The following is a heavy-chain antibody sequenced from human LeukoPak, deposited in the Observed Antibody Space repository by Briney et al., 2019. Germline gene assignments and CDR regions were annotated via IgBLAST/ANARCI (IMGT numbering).Heavy chain of an antibody. J-gene: IGHJ4*02. CDR2: INRGGGST. CDR1: GFTFSSYA. V-gene: IGHV3-23*01. Sequence: TGGSLRLSCAASGFTFSSYATTWVRQAPGKGLEWVSGINRGGGSTYYADSKKRRFTISTDYYENTLYLQMSSLSAEDTAVYYCAKVLGSGGHWFDYWGQGSLVTVSS. CDR3: AKVLGSGGHWFDY. D-gene: IGHD6-19*01.